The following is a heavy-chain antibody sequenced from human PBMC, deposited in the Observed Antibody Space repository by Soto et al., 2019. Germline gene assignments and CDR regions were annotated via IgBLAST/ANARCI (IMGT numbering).Heavy chain of an antibody. J-gene: IGHJ4*02. CDR3: ARAPLEGDYVPGY. CDR2: TSYDGSNK. D-gene: IGHD4-17*01. V-gene: IGHV3-30-3*01. CDR1: GFTFSSYA. Sequence: QVQLVESGGGVVQPGRSLRLSCAASGFTFSSYAMHWVRQAPGKGLEWVAVTSYDGSNKYYADSVKGRFTISRDNSKNTLYLQMNSLRAEDTAVYYCARAPLEGDYVPGYWGQGTLVTVSS.